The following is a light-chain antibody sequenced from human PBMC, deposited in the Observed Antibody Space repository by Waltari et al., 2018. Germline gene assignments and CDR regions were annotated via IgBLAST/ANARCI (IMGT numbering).Light chain of an antibody. Sequence: VVTQSPLSLPVTPGEPASNSCRSSQSLLHRNGNNYLDCYLQKPGQSPQLLIYLVSNRASGVPDRFSGSGSGTDFTLRISRVEAEDVGVYYCMQSLQSLWTFGPGTKVEIK. V-gene: IGKV2-28*01. CDR3: MQSLQSLWT. CDR2: LVS. CDR1: QSLLHRNGNNY. J-gene: IGKJ1*01.